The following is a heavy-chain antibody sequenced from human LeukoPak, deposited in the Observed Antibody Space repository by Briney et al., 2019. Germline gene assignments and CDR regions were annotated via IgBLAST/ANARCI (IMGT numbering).Heavy chain of an antibody. CDR3: ARDRWLGY. D-gene: IGHD5-12*01. CDR1: GGSISSYF. V-gene: IGHV4-59*01. J-gene: IGHJ4*02. Sequence: SSETLSLTCTVSGGSISSYFWSWVRQPPGKGLEWIGYIYYSGSTNYNPSLKSRVTISVDTSKNQFSLKLASVTTADTAVYYCARDRWLGYWGQGTLVTVSS. CDR2: IYYSGST.